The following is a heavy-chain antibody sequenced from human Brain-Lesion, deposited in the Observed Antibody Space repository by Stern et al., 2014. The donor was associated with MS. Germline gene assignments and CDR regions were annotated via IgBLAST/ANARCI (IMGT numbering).Heavy chain of an antibody. V-gene: IGHV2-5*02. D-gene: IGHD6-19*01. CDR2: IYWDDTK. CDR1: GFSLNRRAVG. J-gene: IGHJ4*02. Sequence: QVTLKESGPTLVKPTQTLTLTCTFSGFSLNRRAVGVSWLRQPPGKALEWLALIYWDDTKHYRPSLESRLTITKDTSKNQVVLTMTNMDPVDTATYYCAHGSGWLSDYWGQGALVTVS. CDR3: AHGSGWLSDY.